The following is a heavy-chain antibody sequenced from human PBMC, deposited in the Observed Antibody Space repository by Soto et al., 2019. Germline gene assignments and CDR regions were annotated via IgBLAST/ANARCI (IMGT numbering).Heavy chain of an antibody. CDR2: ISYDGSNK. J-gene: IGHJ4*02. Sequence: GESLKISCAASGFTFSSYGMHWVRQAPGKGLEWVAVISYDGSNKYYADSVKGRFTISRDNSKNTLYLQMNSLRAEDTAVYYCAKDRVGHAEYYFDYWGQGTLVTVSS. CDR1: GFTFSSYG. V-gene: IGHV3-30*18. CDR3: AKDRVGHAEYYFDY. D-gene: IGHD1-26*01.